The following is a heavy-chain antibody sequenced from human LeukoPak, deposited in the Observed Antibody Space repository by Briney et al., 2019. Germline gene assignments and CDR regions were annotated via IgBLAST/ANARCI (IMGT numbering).Heavy chain of an antibody. J-gene: IGHJ4*02. Sequence: GGSLRLSCAASGFTFSKYAMTWVRQAPGKGLEWVSAITARGTTTYYADSVKGRFTISRDDSKNTLSLQMDSLSAEDTALYYCAKYISDSGAYYAFDSWGQGTLVTVSS. CDR2: ITARGTTT. CDR1: GFTFSKYA. CDR3: AKYISDSGAYYAFDS. V-gene: IGHV3-23*01. D-gene: IGHD3-10*01.